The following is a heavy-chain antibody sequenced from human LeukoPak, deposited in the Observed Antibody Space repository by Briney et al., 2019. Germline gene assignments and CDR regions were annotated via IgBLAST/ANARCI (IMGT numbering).Heavy chain of an antibody. D-gene: IGHD5-24*01. CDR2: INPNNGGT. CDR3: ARSPPAEMATTGVDY. Sequence: ASVKVSCKASGYTFTGYYMQWVRQAPGQGLEWVGWINPNNGGTNYAQSFQGRVTMTRDTSINTAYMELSRLRSDDTAVYYCARSPPAEMATTGVDYWGQGTLVTVSS. J-gene: IGHJ4*02. V-gene: IGHV1-2*02. CDR1: GYTFTGYY.